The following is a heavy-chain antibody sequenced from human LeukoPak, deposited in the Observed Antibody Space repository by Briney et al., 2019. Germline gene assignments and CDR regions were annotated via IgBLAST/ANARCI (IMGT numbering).Heavy chain of an antibody. CDR3: AKRSGPAGDTSVFDY. D-gene: IGHD2-2*01. Sequence: PGGSLRLSCAASRFTFSSYAMSWVRQAPGKGLAWVSGISGSGGSTYHADSVKGRFTISRDNSRNTLHLQMNSLRAEDTAVYYCAKRSGPAGDTSVFDYWGQGTLVTVSS. J-gene: IGHJ4*02. V-gene: IGHV3-23*01. CDR1: RFTFSSYA. CDR2: ISGSGGST.